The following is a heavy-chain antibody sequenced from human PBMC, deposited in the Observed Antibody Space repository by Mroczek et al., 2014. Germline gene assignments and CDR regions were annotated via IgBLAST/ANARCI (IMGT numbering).Heavy chain of an antibody. J-gene: IGHJ6*03. CDR1: GGSFSGYY. CDR3: ARGEXAAFRYYYYYMDV. D-gene: IGHD6-13*01. V-gene: IGHV4-34*01. CDR2: INHSGST. Sequence: QVQLQESGAGLLKPSETLSLTCAVYGGSFSGYYWSWIRQPPGKGLEWIGEINHSGSTNYNPSLKSRVTISVDTSKNQFSLKLSSVTAADTAVYYCARGEXAAFRYYYYYMDVWGKGTTVTVSS.